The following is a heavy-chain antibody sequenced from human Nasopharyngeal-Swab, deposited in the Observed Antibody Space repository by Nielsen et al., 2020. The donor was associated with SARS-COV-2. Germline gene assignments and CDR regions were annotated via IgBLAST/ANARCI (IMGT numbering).Heavy chain of an antibody. J-gene: IGHJ6*02. Sequence: WIRQPPGKGLEWIGEINHSGSTNYNPSLKSRVTISVDTSKNQFSLKLSSVTAADTAVYYCARGGGRTKHGMGVWGQGTTVTVSS. CDR2: INHSGST. D-gene: IGHD3-16*01. CDR3: ARGGGRTKHGMGV. V-gene: IGHV4-34*01.